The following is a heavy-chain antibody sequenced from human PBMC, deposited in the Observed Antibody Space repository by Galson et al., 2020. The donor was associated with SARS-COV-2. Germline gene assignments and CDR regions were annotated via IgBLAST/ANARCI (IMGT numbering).Heavy chain of an antibody. CDR3: ARGVSLLWFGKLFSDYFDC. J-gene: IGHJ4*02. CDR1: GYSIRSGYF. Sequence: SETLSLTCTVSGYSIRSGYFWGWIRQPPGKGLEWIGHMYHSGSNYSNTSLKSRVTISVDTSKNQFSLKLRSVTAADTAVYYCARGVSLLWFGKLFSDYFDCWGQGALVTVSS. V-gene: IGHV4-38-2*02. D-gene: IGHD3-10*01. CDR2: MYHSGSN.